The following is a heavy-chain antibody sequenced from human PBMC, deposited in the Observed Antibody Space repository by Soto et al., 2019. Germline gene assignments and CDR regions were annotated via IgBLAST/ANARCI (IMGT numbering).Heavy chain of an antibody. CDR3: ARKAWTRLDY. V-gene: IGHV4-4*02. D-gene: IGHD1-1*01. CDR1: GGSLSTPVW. J-gene: IGHJ4*02. CDR2: VFHSGSA. Sequence: QLQLQESGPGLVKPSGTLSPTCGVSGGSLSTPVWWSWVRLPPGKGLEWIGEVFHSGSANYNPSLQSRVTISLDKSTNQFSLRLSSVTAADTAVYYCARKAWTRLDYWGQGALVTVSS.